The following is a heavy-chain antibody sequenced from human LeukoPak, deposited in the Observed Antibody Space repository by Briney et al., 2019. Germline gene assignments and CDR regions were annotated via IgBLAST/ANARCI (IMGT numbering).Heavy chain of an antibody. D-gene: IGHD6-13*01. J-gene: IGHJ3*02. CDR2: INPNSGGT. CDR3: AREQQLEKDAFDI. V-gene: IGHV1-2*02. Sequence: ASVKVSCKASGYTFTGCYMHWVRQAPGQGLEWMGWINPNSGGTNYAQKFQGRVTMTRDTSISTAYMELSRLRSDDTAVYYCAREQQLEKDAFDIWGQGTMVTVSS. CDR1: GYTFTGCY.